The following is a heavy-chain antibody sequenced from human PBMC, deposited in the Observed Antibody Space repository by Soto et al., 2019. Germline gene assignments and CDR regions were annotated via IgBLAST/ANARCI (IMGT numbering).Heavy chain of an antibody. CDR1: GFALSDSA. V-gene: IGHV3-73*01. J-gene: IGHJ6*02. D-gene: IGHD6-19*01. CDR2: SRSKANTYAT. Sequence: GGSLRLSCAASGFALSDSAVHWVRQASGKGLEWVGRSRSKANTYATAYAESVNGRFTISRDESMNTAFLQMNSLKTEDTAVYYCARRPYHLAVAGEISDYYYGMDVWGQGTTVTVSS. CDR3: ARRPYHLAVAGEISDYYYGMDV.